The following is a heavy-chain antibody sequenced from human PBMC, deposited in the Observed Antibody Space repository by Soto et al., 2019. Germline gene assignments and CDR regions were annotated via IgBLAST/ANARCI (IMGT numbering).Heavy chain of an antibody. V-gene: IGHV4-59*01. Sequence: QVQLQESGPGLVKPSETLSLTCTVSGGSISSYYWSWIRQPPGKGLEWIGYIYYSGSTNYNPSLKSRVTISVDTSKNQFSLKLSSVTASDTAVYYCARDRDPFDYWGQGTLVTVSS. J-gene: IGHJ4*02. CDR3: ARDRDPFDY. CDR1: GGSISSYY. CDR2: IYYSGST.